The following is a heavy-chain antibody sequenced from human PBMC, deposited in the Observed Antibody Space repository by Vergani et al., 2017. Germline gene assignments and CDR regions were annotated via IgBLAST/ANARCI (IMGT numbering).Heavy chain of an antibody. Sequence: QVQLVESGGGVVQPGRSLRLSCAASGFTFSSYGMHWVRQAPGKGLEWVAVISYDGSNKYYADSVKGRFTISRDNSKNTLYLQMNSLRAEDTAVYYCAKDKLLWFGETYYFDYWGQGTLVTVSS. CDR2: ISYDGSNK. J-gene: IGHJ4*02. CDR1: GFTFSSYG. CDR3: AKDKLLWFGETYYFDY. D-gene: IGHD3-10*01. V-gene: IGHV3-30*18.